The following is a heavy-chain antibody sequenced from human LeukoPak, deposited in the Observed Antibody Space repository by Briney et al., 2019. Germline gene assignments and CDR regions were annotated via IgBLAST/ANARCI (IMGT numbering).Heavy chain of an antibody. D-gene: IGHD6-13*01. CDR2: INPNSGGT. CDR3: AGDRDSSSWLSLNWFDP. CDR1: GYTFTGYY. V-gene: IGHV1-2*02. Sequence: ASVKVSCKASGYTFTGYYMHWVRQAPGQGLEWMGWINPNSGGTNYAQKFQGRVTMARDTSISTAYMELSRLRSDDTAVYYCAGDRDSSSWLSLNWFDPWGQGTLVTVSS. J-gene: IGHJ5*02.